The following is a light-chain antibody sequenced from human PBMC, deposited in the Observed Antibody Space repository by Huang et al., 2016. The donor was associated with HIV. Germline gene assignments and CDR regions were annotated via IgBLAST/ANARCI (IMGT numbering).Light chain of an antibody. CDR3: MQGLRTPRT. J-gene: IGKJ2*01. Sequence: DVVMTQSPLFLPVTPGEPASISCRSSQSLLHSDGNNYFDWYLQKPGQSPQLLIYLGSNRASGVPERFSGSGSGTDFTLKISRVEAEDVGVYYYMQGLRTPRTFGQGTRLEIK. CDR2: LGS. CDR1: QSLLHSDGNNY. V-gene: IGKV2-28*01.